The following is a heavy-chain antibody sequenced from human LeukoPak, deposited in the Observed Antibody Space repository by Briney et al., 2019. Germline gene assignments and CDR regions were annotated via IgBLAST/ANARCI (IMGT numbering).Heavy chain of an antibody. CDR2: IKPDEGEK. CDR3: ARGSTHYDVLTGYHYYFDY. D-gene: IGHD3-9*01. J-gene: IGHJ4*02. Sequence: PGGSLRLSCAASGFTFTSDWMTWVRQAPGKGLEWVANIKPDEGEKYYVDSVKGRFTVSRDKAKNSLYLQMNSLRAEDTALYYCARGSTHYDVLTGYHYYFDYWGQGTLVTVSS. CDR1: GFTFTSDW. V-gene: IGHV3-7*03.